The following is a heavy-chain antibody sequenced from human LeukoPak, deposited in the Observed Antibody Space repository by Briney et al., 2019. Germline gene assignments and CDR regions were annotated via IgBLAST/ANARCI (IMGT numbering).Heavy chain of an antibody. V-gene: IGHV4-34*01. CDR1: GGSFSGYY. D-gene: IGHD1-26*01. Sequence: SETLSLTCAVYGGSFSGYYWSWIRQPPGKGLEWIGEINHSGSTNYNPSLKSRVTISVDTSKNQFFLKLSSVTAADTAVYYCARRTSGSYFGDYYYYGMGVWGQGTTVTVSS. CDR2: INHSGST. J-gene: IGHJ6*02. CDR3: ARRTSGSYFGDYYYYGMGV.